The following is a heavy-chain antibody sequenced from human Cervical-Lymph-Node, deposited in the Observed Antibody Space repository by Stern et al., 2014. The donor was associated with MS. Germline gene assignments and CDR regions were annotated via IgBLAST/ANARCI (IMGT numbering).Heavy chain of an antibody. CDR2: IYPDDSDI. CDR3: ARHPPRRKWDDPNYGMDV. V-gene: IGHV5-51*01. Sequence: QLVQSGAEVKKPGESLKISCKGSGYTFTNNWIAWVRQMPGKGLEWMGIIYPDDSDIRYSPSLQGQVTTPADKSIRTAYLQGSSLKAADSAVYYGARHPPRRKWDDPNYGMDVWGQGTTVTVSS. D-gene: IGHD1-1*01. CDR1: GYTFTNNW. J-gene: IGHJ6*02.